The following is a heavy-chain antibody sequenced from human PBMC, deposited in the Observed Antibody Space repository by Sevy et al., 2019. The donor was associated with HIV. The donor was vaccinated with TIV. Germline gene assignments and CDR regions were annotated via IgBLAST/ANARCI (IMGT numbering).Heavy chain of an antibody. CDR2: ISGSGGST. Sequence: GWSLRLSCAASGFTFSSYAMSWVRQAPGKGLEWVSAISGSGGSTYYADSVKGRFTISRDNSKNTLYLQMNSLRAEDTAVYYCAKDGLWFGELAYYMDVWGKGTTVTVSS. D-gene: IGHD3-10*01. J-gene: IGHJ6*03. CDR1: GFTFSSYA. V-gene: IGHV3-23*01. CDR3: AKDGLWFGELAYYMDV.